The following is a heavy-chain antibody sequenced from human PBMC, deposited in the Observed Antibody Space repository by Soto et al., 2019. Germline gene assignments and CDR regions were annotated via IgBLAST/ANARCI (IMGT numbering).Heavy chain of an antibody. V-gene: IGHV1-3*01. J-gene: IGHJ4*02. CDR1: GYTFTSYA. D-gene: IGHD3-3*01. CDR2: INAGNGNT. Sequence: ASVKVSCKASGYTFTSYAMHWVRQAPGQRLEWMGWINAGNGNTKYSQKFQGRVTITRDTSASTAYMELSSLRSEDTAVYYCARERAIFGVGTAAYWGQGTLVTVSS. CDR3: ARERAIFGVGTAAY.